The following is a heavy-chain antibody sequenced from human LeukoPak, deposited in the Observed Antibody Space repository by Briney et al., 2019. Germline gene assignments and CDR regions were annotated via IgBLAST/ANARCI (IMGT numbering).Heavy chain of an antibody. D-gene: IGHD5-24*01. CDR1: VFTFDDYT. CDR3: ANLGSDGFDY. J-gene: IGHJ4*02. CDR2: ISWDGGST. V-gene: IGHV3-43*01. Sequence: GGSLRLSCAASVFTFDDYTMHWVRQAPGKGLEWVSLISWDGGSTYYADSVKGRFTISRDNSKNSLYLQMNSLRTEDSALYYCANLGSDGFDYWGQGTLVTVSS.